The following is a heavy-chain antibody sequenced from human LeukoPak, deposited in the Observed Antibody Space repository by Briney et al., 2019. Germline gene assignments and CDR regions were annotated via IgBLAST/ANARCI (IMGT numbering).Heavy chain of an antibody. CDR1: GGSISSGGYY. V-gene: IGHV4-31*03. CDR2: IYYSGST. J-gene: IGHJ4*02. Sequence: SETLSLTCTVSGGSISSGGYYWSWIRQHPGKGLEWIVYIYYSGSTYYNPSLKSRVTISVDTSKNQFSLKLSSVTAADTAVYYCASGKIAAAGIEGFDYWGQGTLVTVSS. CDR3: ASGKIAAAGIEGFDY. D-gene: IGHD6-13*01.